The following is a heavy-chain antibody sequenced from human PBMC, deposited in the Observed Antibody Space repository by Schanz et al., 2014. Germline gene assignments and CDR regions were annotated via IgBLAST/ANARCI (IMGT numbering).Heavy chain of an antibody. CDR3: AKGQLLSYYFDY. CDR1: GFTLTSHF. D-gene: IGHD2-21*01. V-gene: IGHV1-46*01. CDR2: INPIDGST. J-gene: IGHJ4*02. Sequence: QVQLVQSGAEVEKPGASVTVSCKASGFTLTSHFMHWLRQAPGQGLEWMGLINPIDGSTTYVWGFHGRLTMTRDTSTTTVYMDLSTLRSEDTAVYYCAKGQLLSYYFDYWGQGTLVTVSS.